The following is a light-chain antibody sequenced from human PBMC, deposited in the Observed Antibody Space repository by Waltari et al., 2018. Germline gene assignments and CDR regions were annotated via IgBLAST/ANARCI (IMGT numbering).Light chain of an antibody. CDR1: QSVSSSS. V-gene: IGKV3D-20*01. Sequence: EIVLTQSPATLSLSPGERATLPCGASQSVSSSSLAWYQQKPGLAPRLLIYDASSRATGIPDRFSGSGSGTDFTLTISRLEPEDFAVYYCQQYGSSPPGITFGQGTRLEIK. CDR2: DAS. J-gene: IGKJ5*01. CDR3: QQYGSSPPGIT.